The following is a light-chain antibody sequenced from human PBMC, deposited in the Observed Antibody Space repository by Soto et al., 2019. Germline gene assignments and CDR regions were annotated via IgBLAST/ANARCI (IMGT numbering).Light chain of an antibody. Sequence: EIVLTQSPGTLSLSPGERATLSCRASQSVISNYLAWYQQKPGQTPRLLIYGASSRATGIPDRFSGSGSGTDFTLNISRLEPEDFAVYYCQQYCSSPLYTFGQGTKLEIK. CDR3: QQYCSSPLYT. CDR1: QSVISNY. CDR2: GAS. J-gene: IGKJ2*01. V-gene: IGKV3-20*01.